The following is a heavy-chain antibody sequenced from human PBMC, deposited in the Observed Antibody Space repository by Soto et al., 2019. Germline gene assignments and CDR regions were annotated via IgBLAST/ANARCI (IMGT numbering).Heavy chain of an antibody. CDR2: ISDSGDRT. V-gene: IGHV3-23*01. CDR1: GFTFSTYD. Sequence: GGSLRLSCAASGFTFSTYDMRWVRQAPGKGLEWVSAISDSGDRTHYADSVKGRFTISRDYSKNTVYLQMNSLGADDTAVYYCAKGSLPDYSNVYDDYWGQGTLVTVSS. CDR3: AKGSLPDYSNVYDDY. D-gene: IGHD4-4*01. J-gene: IGHJ4*02.